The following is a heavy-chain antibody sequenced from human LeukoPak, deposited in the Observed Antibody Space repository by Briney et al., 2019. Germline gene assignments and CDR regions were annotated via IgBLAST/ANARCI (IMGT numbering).Heavy chain of an antibody. J-gene: IGHJ4*02. CDR1: GGSISSSSYY. CDR2: IYYSGST. Sequence: SETLSLTCTVSGGSISSSSYYWGWLRQPPGQGLEWIVSIYYSGSTYYNPSLKSRVTISVDTSKNQFSLNLSSVTAADTAVYYCARHLAYDSSGYYSETFPFDYWGQGTLVTVSS. D-gene: IGHD3-22*01. CDR3: ARHLAYDSSGYYSETFPFDY. V-gene: IGHV4-39*01.